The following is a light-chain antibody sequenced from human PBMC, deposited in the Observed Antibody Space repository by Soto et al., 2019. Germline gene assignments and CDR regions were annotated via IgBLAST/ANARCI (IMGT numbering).Light chain of an antibody. CDR1: SSDVGGYNY. CDR2: NVS. J-gene: IGLJ2*01. V-gene: IGLV2-11*01. CDR3: CSYAGSSYVV. Sequence: QSALTQPRSVSGSPGQSVTISCTGTSSDVGGYNYVSWYQQHPGKAPKLMIHNVSKRHSGVTDRFSGSKSGNTASLTISGLQADDEADYYCCSYAGSSYVVFGGGTQLTVL.